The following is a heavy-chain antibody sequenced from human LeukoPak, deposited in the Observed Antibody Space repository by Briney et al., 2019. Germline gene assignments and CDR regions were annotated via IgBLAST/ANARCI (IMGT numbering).Heavy chain of an antibody. CDR3: ATELVGANWYYFGH. J-gene: IGHJ4*02. V-gene: IGHV4-59*01. CDR2: IYYSGST. CDR1: GGSISNFY. Sequence: PSETLSLTCSVSGGSISNFYWTWIRQPPGRGLEWIGYIYYSGSTNYNPSLKSRVTMSVDTFKNQFSLKLTSVTAADTAVYYCATELVGANWYYFGHWGQGTLVTVSS. D-gene: IGHD1-26*01.